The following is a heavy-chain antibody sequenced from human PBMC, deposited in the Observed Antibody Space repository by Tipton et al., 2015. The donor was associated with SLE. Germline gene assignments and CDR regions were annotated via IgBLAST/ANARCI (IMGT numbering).Heavy chain of an antibody. D-gene: IGHD2-2*01. V-gene: IGHV4-59*01. J-gene: IGHJ3*02. CDR1: GGPITGYF. CDR2: LSNRGGT. CDR3: ARLGQTYPAAFDI. Sequence: TLSLTCNVSGGPITGYFWSWVRQSPGERPECLGYLSNRGGTKYNPSLKSRVSISADTSKNLFSLKLKSLIAADTAVYYCARLGQTYPAAFDIWGRGISVTVSS.